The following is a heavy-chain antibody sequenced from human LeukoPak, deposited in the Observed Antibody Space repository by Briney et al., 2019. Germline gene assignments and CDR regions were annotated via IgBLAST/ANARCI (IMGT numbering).Heavy chain of an antibody. J-gene: IGHJ6*02. V-gene: IGHV1-46*01. CDR3: ARAKSSGYHTTPYFHGMDV. CDR1: GYIFTSYY. D-gene: IGHD3-22*01. Sequence: ASVKVSCKASGYIFTSYYMHWVRQAPGQGLEWMGIINPSGGATTYAQQFQGRVTMTRDTSTSTVYTELSSLRSEDTAVYYCARAKSSGYHTTPYFHGMDVWGRGTTVTVSS. CDR2: INPSGGAT.